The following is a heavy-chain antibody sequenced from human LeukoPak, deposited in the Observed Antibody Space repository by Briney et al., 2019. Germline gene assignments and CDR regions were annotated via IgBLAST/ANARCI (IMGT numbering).Heavy chain of an antibody. CDR1: GYTFTGYY. Sequence: ASVKVSCKASGYTFTGYYMHWVRQAPGQGLEWMGWINPNSGGTNYAQKFQGRVTMTRDTSISTAYMELSRLRSDDTAVFYCARDKAGFNYGAFDIWGRGTMVTVSS. D-gene: IGHD5-24*01. CDR3: ARDKAGFNYGAFDI. V-gene: IGHV1-2*02. J-gene: IGHJ3*02. CDR2: INPNSGGT.